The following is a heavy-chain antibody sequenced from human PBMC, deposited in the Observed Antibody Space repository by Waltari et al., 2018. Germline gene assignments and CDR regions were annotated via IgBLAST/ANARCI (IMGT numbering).Heavy chain of an antibody. CDR2: IDSDGSST. CDR3: ARGGYSGYDWRAGGDY. J-gene: IGHJ4*02. Sequence: EVQLMESGGGLVQPGGSLRLSCAASGFSFSNYWVPWVCQGPGKGLVWVSRIDSDGSSTSYADSVKGRFTISRDNAKNTLYLQMNSLRAEDTAVYYCARGGYSGYDWRAGGDYWGQGTLVTVSS. D-gene: IGHD5-12*01. V-gene: IGHV3-74*01. CDR1: GFSFSNYW.